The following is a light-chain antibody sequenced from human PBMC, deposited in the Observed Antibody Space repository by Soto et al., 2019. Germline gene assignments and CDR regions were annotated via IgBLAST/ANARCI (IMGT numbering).Light chain of an antibody. V-gene: IGLV2-14*03. J-gene: IGLJ2*01. Sequence: QSALTQPASVSGSPGQSITISCTGTSSDVGGYNYVSWYQQHPGKAPKLIIYDVSNRPSGVSTRFSGSKSGNTASLTISGLQAEDEANYYCSSFATSSVIFGGGTKLTAL. CDR1: SSDVGGYNY. CDR3: SSFATSSVI. CDR2: DVS.